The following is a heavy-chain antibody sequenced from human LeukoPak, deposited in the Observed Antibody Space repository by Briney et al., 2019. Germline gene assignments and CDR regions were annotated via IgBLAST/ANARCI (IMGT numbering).Heavy chain of an antibody. CDR2: IYWNDDK. V-gene: IGHV2-5*01. CDR3: AHSTLGSYGGFFGY. J-gene: IGHJ4*02. CDR1: GFSLSTSGVG. D-gene: IGHD5-18*01. Sequence: ESGPTLVNPTQTLTLTCTFSGFSLSTSGVGVGWIRQPPGRALEWLALIYWNDDKRYSPSLKSRLTITKDTSKNQVVLTITNMDPVDTATYYCAHSTLGSYGGFFGYWGQGTLVTVSS.